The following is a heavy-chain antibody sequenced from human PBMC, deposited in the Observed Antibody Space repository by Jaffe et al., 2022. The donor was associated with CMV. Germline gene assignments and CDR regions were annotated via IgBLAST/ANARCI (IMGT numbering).Heavy chain of an antibody. J-gene: IGHJ4*02. V-gene: IGHV3-48*03. CDR3: ARDWGDYYDSSGYYSGFDY. D-gene: IGHD3-22*01. Sequence: EVQLVESGGGLVQPGGSLRLSCAASGFTFSSYEMNWVRQAPGKGLEWVSYISSSGSTIYYADSVKGRFTISRDNAKNSLYLQMNSLRAEDTAVYYCARDWGDYYDSSGYYSGFDYWGQGTLVTVSS. CDR2: ISSSGSTI. CDR1: GFTFSSYE.